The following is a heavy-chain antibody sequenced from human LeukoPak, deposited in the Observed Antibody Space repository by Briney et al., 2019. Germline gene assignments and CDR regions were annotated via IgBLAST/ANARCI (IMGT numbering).Heavy chain of an antibody. J-gene: IGHJ5*02. CDR1: GGSISSYY. Sequence: SETLSLTCSVAGGSISSYYWSWIRQPAGKGLEWIGRIYTSGSTNYNPSLKSRVTISVDTSKNQFSLKLSSVTAADTAVYYCARGFPDIVVVPSLGDWFDPWGQGTLVTVSS. V-gene: IGHV4-4*07. CDR3: ARGFPDIVVVPSLGDWFDP. D-gene: IGHD2-2*01. CDR2: IYTSGST.